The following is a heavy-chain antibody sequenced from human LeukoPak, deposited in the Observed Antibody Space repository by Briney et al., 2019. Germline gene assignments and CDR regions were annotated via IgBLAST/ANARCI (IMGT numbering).Heavy chain of an antibody. CDR1: GFTFDDYG. Sequence: GGSLRLSCAASGFTFDDYGMSWVRQAPGKGLEWVSGINWNGGSTGYADSVKGRFTISRDNAKNSLYLQMNSLRAEDTALYYCARVGGAAYYYYMDVWGKGTTVTVSS. CDR2: INWNGGST. CDR3: ARVGGAAYYYYMDV. D-gene: IGHD1-26*01. J-gene: IGHJ6*03. V-gene: IGHV3-20*04.